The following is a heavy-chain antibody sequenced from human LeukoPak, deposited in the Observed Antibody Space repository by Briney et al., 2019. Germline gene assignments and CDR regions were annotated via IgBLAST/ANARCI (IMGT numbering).Heavy chain of an antibody. CDR1: GGTFSSYA. J-gene: IGHJ4*02. D-gene: IGHD6-13*01. Sequence: SVKVSCKASGGTFSSYAISWVRQAPGQGLEWMGGIIPIFGTANYAQKFQGRVTITADESTSTAYMELRSLRSDDTAVYYCAREGIAGPPPFDDYWGQGTLVTVSS. CDR3: AREGIAGPPPFDDY. V-gene: IGHV1-69*13. CDR2: IIPIFGTA.